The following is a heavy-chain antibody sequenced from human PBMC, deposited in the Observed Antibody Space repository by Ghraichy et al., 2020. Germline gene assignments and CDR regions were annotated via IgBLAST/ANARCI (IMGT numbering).Heavy chain of an antibody. CDR1: GFTFSNYA. V-gene: IGHV3-23*01. J-gene: IGHJ4*02. Sequence: GGSLRLSCAASGFTFSNYAMSWVRQAPGKGLEWVSAFSGSGGNTYYADSVKGRFTISRDNSKNTLYLQMNSLRDEDTAVFYCAKDSDYRSGTYYNHAFDYWGQGTLVTVSS. CDR3: AKDSDYRSGTYYNHAFDY. D-gene: IGHD3-10*01. CDR2: FSGSGGNT.